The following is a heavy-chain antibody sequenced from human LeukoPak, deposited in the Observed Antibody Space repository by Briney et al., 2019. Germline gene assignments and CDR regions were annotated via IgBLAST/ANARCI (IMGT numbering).Heavy chain of an antibody. V-gene: IGHV3-74*01. CDR2: MDSDGGTR. CDR1: GFTFSDYW. CDR3: GRGKLPGMVTD. D-gene: IGHD2-21*02. Sequence: PGGSLRLSCAASGFTFSDYWMHWVRQVPGKGLVWVSGMDSDGGTRNYADAVKGRFTISRDNAKNTLYLEMNSLRVEDKGIYYCGRGKLPGMVTDWGQGTPVTVSS. J-gene: IGHJ4*02.